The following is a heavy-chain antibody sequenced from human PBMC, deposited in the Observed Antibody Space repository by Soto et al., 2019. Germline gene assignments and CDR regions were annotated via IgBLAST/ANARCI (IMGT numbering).Heavy chain of an antibody. CDR1: GFTVSSNY. CDR2: IYSGGTT. J-gene: IGHJ4*02. CDR3: AARNIVAPY. D-gene: IGHD5-12*01. Sequence: EVQLVESGGGLVQPGESLRLSCAASGFTVSSNYMSWVRQAPGKGLEWVSLIYSGGTTDYADSVKGRFTIXRDNXKNTXXXQMNSLXXEDTAVYYCAARNIVAPYWGQGTL. V-gene: IGHV3-66*01.